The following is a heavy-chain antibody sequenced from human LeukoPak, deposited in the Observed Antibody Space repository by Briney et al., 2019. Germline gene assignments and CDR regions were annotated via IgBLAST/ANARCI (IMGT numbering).Heavy chain of an antibody. CDR3: AGGPSSSTSDF. CDR2: MFHSGTT. J-gene: IGHJ4*02. Sequence: SETLSLTCTVSGASITTYYWSWIRQPPGKGLEWIGYMFHSGTTNYNPSLKSRVTISLDTSKNQFSLKLTSVTGADTAVYYGAGGPSSSTSDFWGQGTLVTVSS. CDR1: GASITTYY. D-gene: IGHD6-13*01. V-gene: IGHV4-59*01.